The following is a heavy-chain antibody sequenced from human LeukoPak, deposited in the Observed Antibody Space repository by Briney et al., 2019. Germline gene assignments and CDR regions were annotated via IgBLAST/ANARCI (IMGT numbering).Heavy chain of an antibody. CDR1: GYTFTGYY. CDR3: ARAEGDYEP. J-gene: IGHJ5*02. V-gene: IGHV1-18*04. CDR2: ISAYNGNT. D-gene: IGHD4-17*01. Sequence: ASVTVSCKASGYTFTGYYLHWVRQAPGQGLEWMGWISAYNGNTNYAQKLQGRVTMTTNTSTSTAYMELRSLRSDDTAVYYCARAEGDYEPWGQGTLVTASS.